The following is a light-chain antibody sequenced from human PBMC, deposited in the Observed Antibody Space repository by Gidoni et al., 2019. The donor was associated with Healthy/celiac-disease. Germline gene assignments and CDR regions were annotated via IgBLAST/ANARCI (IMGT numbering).Light chain of an antibody. CDR1: QSISSW. CDR3: QQYNSYWT. J-gene: IGKJ1*01. Sequence: DIQMTQSPSTLSASVGDRVTITCRASQSISSWLAWYQQKPGKATNLLIYDASSLESGVPSRFSGRGSGTEFTLTISSLQPDDFATYYCQQYNSYWTFGQGTKVEIK. V-gene: IGKV1-5*01. CDR2: DAS.